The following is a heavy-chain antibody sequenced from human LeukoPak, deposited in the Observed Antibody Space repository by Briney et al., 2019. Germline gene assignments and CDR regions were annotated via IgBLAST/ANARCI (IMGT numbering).Heavy chain of an antibody. V-gene: IGHV3-21*01. CDR2: ISSSSSYI. Sequence: GGSLRLSCAASGFTFSSYSMNWVRQAPGKGLEWVSSISSSSSYICYADSVKGRFTISRDNAKNSLYLQMNSLRAEDTAVYYCAREGCSSTSCYRWFDPWGQGTLVTVSS. J-gene: IGHJ5*02. CDR3: AREGCSSTSCYRWFDP. D-gene: IGHD2-2*01. CDR1: GFTFSSYS.